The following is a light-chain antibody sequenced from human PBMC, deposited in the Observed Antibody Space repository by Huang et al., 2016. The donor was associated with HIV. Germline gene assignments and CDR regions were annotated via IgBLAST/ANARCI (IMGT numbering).Light chain of an antibody. CDR1: QSVNSKY. J-gene: IGKJ2*01. CDR3: HQYGSSPRT. CDR2: GTS. Sequence: EIVLTQSPGTLSLFPGERATLSCRASQSVNSKYFAWYQQKAGQAPRLLIDGTSTRATGIPDRCSGSGSGTYFTLTITRLEPEDFVVYYCHQYGSSPRTFGQGTKLEIK. V-gene: IGKV3-20*01.